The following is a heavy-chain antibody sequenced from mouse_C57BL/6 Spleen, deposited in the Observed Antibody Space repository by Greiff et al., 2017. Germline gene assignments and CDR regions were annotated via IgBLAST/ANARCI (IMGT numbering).Heavy chain of an antibody. J-gene: IGHJ4*01. CDR2: ISSGGDYI. CDR1: GFTFSSYA. D-gene: IGHD3-2*02. V-gene: IGHV5-9-1*02. CDR3: TRDKGSSGYENYAMDY. Sequence: EVMLVESGEGLVKPGGSLKLSCAASGFTFSSYAMSWVRQTPDKRLEWVAYISSGGDYIYYADTVKGRFTISRDNARNTLYLQMSSLKSEDTAMYYCTRDKGSSGYENYAMDYWGQGTSVTVSS.